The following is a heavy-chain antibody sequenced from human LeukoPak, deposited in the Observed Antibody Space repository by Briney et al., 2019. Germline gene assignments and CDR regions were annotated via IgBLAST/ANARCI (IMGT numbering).Heavy chain of an antibody. CDR3: ARVGYCSGGSCYSSDAFDI. CDR1: GGSISSSYW. J-gene: IGHJ3*02. D-gene: IGHD2-15*01. V-gene: IGHV4-4*02. Sequence: SETLSLTCAVSGGSISSSYWWSWVRQPPGKGLEWIGEIYHSGPTNYNPSLKSRVTISVDKSKKQFSLKLSSVTAADTAVYYCARVGYCSGGSCYSSDAFDIWGQGTMVTVSS. CDR2: IYHSGPT.